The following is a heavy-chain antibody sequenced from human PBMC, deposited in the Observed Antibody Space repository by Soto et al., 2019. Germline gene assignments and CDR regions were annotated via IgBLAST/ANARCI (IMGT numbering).Heavy chain of an antibody. Sequence: SETLSLTCTVSGGSISSSSYYWGWIRQPPGKGLEWIGSIYYSGSTYYNPSLKSQVTISVDTSKNQFSLKLSSVTAADTAVYYCAGNSGYDYWFDPWGQGTLVTVSS. CDR2: IYYSGST. CDR3: AGNSGYDYWFDP. D-gene: IGHD5-12*01. CDR1: GGSISSSSYY. J-gene: IGHJ5*02. V-gene: IGHV4-39*01.